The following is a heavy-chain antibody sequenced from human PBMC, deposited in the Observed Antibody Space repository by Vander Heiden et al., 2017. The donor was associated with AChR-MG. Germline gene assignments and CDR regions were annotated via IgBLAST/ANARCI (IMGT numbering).Heavy chain of an antibody. Sequence: QVQLQESGPGLVKPSQTLSLPCTVSGASMSTGSYHWSWIRQPAGKGLEWIGRIRNSGSTNYNPSIKSRVTMSVDTSKNQFSLKLNSVSAADTAMYYCARVSMVRGVIDYWGQGTLVTVSA. V-gene: IGHV4-61*02. D-gene: IGHD3-10*01. CDR2: IRNSGST. J-gene: IGHJ4*02. CDR1: GASMSTGSYH. CDR3: ARVSMVRGVIDY.